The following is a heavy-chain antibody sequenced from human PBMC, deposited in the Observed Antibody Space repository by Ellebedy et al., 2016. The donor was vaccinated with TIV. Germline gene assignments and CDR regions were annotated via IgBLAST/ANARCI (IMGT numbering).Heavy chain of an antibody. D-gene: IGHD5-12*01. CDR1: GFTFNSYA. CDR3: ARGEYSGYAPPAY. Sequence: GESLKISCATSGFTFNSYAMHWVRQAPGKGLEWVAVMWHGGINKDYADSVKGRFAISGDNSKNTLYLQMNNLRAEDTAVYYCARGEYSGYAPPAYWGQGTLVIVSS. V-gene: IGHV3-33*01. J-gene: IGHJ4*02. CDR2: MWHGGINK.